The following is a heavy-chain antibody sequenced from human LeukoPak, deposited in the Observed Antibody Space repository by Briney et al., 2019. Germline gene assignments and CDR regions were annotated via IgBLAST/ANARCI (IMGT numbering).Heavy chain of an antibody. CDR3: ARDVDSSGYYSIIDY. Sequence: GGSLRLSXAASGFTFSSYSMNWVRQAPGKGLEWVSSISSSSSYIYYADSVKGRFTISRDNAKNSLYLQMNSLRAEDTAVYYCARDVDSSGYYSIIDYWGQGTLVTASS. V-gene: IGHV3-21*01. CDR2: ISSSSSYI. CDR1: GFTFSSYS. D-gene: IGHD3-22*01. J-gene: IGHJ4*02.